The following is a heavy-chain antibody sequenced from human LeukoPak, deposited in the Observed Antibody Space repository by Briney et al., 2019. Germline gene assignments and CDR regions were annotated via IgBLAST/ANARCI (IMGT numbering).Heavy chain of an antibody. Sequence: SVKVSCKASGGTFSSYAISWVRQAPGQGLEWMGGIIPIFGTANYAQKFQGRVTITTDESTSTAYMELSSLRSEDTAVYYCARTPKDHSSGWYGGEPPQTSLDYWGQGTLVTVSS. J-gene: IGHJ4*02. D-gene: IGHD6-19*01. CDR1: GGTFSSYA. CDR3: ARTPKDHSSGWYGGEPPQTSLDY. CDR2: IIPIFGTA. V-gene: IGHV1-69*05.